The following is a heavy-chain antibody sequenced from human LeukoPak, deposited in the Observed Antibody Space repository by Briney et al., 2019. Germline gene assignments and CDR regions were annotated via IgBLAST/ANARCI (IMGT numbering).Heavy chain of an antibody. CDR3: ARDRRRGGGLDY. V-gene: IGHV4-59*12. Sequence: SETLSLTCTVSGGSISSYYWSWIRQPPGKGLEWIGYIYYSGSTNYNPSLKSRVTISVDTSKNQFSLKLSSVTAADTVVYYCARDRRRGGGLDYWGQGTLVIVSS. CDR2: IYYSGST. J-gene: IGHJ4*02. D-gene: IGHD3-16*01. CDR1: GGSISSYY.